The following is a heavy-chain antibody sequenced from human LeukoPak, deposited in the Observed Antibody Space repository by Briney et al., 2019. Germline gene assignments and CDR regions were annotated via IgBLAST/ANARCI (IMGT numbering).Heavy chain of an antibody. CDR1: GFTFSSYS. D-gene: IGHD3-10*01. J-gene: IGHJ6*03. CDR2: ISSSGAKT. V-gene: IGHV3-21*04. Sequence: GGSLRLSCAASGFTFSSYSMNWVRQAPGKGLQWVSSISSSGAKTYYADSLKGRVTISRDNAKNSYYLEMNNLVAEDTAVYYCARTVHMGFGELLYYYYMDVWGKGTTVTVSS. CDR3: ARTVHMGFGELLYYYYMDV.